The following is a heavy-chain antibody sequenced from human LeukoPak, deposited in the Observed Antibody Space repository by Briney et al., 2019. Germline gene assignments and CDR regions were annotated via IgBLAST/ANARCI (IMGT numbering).Heavy chain of an antibody. CDR1: GFTFDLSA. CDR3: AKDAIPMNSVWDYFGT. CDR2: IGSTET. D-gene: IGHD2/OR15-2a*01. V-gene: IGHV3-23*01. Sequence: PGGSLRLSCAASGFTFDLSAMSWVRQAPGKGLEWVSSIGSTETSYADSVRGRFTFSRDNSQNTLYLQMNSLRADDTAMYYCAKDAIPMNSVWDYFGTWGQGTQVTVSS. J-gene: IGHJ4*02.